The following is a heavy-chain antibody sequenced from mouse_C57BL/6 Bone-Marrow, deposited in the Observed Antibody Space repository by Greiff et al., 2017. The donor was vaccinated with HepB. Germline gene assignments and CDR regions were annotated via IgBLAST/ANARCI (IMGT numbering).Heavy chain of an antibody. CDR1: GYAFSSSW. CDR2: IYPGDGDT. D-gene: IGHD2-3*01. Sequence: QVQLQQSGPELVKPGASVKISCKASGYAFSSSWMNWVKQRPGKGLEWIGRIYPGDGDTNYNGKFKGKATLTADKSSSTAYMQLSSLTSEDSAVYFCARTGRWLPFFDYWGQGTTLTVSS. J-gene: IGHJ2*01. CDR3: ARTGRWLPFFDY. V-gene: IGHV1-82*01.